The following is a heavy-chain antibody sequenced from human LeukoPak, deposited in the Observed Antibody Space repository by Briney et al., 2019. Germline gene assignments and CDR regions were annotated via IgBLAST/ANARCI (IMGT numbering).Heavy chain of an antibody. Sequence: SETLSLTCNVSSGSLRENYWSWIRQSPGKGLEWIAEINHSGSTNYNPSLKSRVTISADTSKNQFSLKLSSVTAADTAVYYCARGLQDYDSSGYYWNYWGQGTLVTVSS. J-gene: IGHJ4*02. CDR2: INHSGST. CDR3: ARGLQDYDSSGYYWNY. V-gene: IGHV4-34*01. D-gene: IGHD3-22*01. CDR1: SGSLRENY.